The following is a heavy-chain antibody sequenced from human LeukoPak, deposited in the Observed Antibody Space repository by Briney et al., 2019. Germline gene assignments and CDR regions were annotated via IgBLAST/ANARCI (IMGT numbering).Heavy chain of an antibody. D-gene: IGHD5-24*01. CDR3: AKDWGDGYIFSGVFFGFDY. CDR2: ISGSGDRT. Sequence: PGGSLRLSCAASGFTFSSYAMSWVRQAPGKGLEWVSAISGSGDRTYYADSVKGRFTISRDNSKNTLYLQMNSLRAEDTAVYYCAKDWGDGYIFSGVFFGFDYWGQGTLVTVSS. CDR1: GFTFSSYA. J-gene: IGHJ4*02. V-gene: IGHV3-23*01.